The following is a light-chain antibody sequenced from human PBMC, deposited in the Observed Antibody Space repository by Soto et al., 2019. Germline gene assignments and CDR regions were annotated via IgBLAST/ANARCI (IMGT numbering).Light chain of an antibody. J-gene: IGLJ3*02. CDR2: DDS. CDR3: QVWDSGTDHRV. Sequence: SYELTQPPSVSVAPGQTARITCGGTNIGSKSVHWYQQKPGQAPVLVVYDDSDRPSGIPERFSGSNSGNTATLTISRVEAGDEADYYCQVWDSGTDHRVFGGGTKLTVL. CDR1: NIGSKS. V-gene: IGLV3-21*02.